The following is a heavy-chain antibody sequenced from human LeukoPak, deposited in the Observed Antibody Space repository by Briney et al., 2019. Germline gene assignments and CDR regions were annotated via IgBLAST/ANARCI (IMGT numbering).Heavy chain of an antibody. J-gene: IGHJ4*02. Sequence: PGGSLRLSCAASGFTFSSYWMNWVRQGPGKGLVWVSRINTDESTTNYADSVKGRFTISRDNAKNTVYLQMNSLRAEDTAVYYCVRDFHSGGYYGENFDYWGQGTLVTVSS. CDR3: VRDFHSGGYYGENFDY. V-gene: IGHV3-74*01. CDR2: INTDESTT. D-gene: IGHD1-26*01. CDR1: GFTFSSYW.